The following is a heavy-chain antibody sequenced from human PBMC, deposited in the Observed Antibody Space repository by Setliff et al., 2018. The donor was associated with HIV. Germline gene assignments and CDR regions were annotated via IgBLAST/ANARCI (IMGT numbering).Heavy chain of an antibody. V-gene: IGHV4-59*11. D-gene: IGHD2-21*01. CDR3: ARVHLYDATAYYSSFES. CDR2: IYNRDFT. Sequence: PSETLSLTCTVSGASIISHYYSWIRQPPGKGLEWIGYIYNRDFTTYNPSLKSRLAISMDTSKNQFSLHLVSVTAADTAVYFCARVHLYDATAYYSSFESWDPGILVTVSS. CDR1: GASIISHY. J-gene: IGHJ4*02.